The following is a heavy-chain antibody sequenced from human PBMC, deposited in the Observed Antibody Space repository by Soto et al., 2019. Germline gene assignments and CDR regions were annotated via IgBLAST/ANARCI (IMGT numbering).Heavy chain of an antibody. J-gene: IGHJ4*02. CDR3: ARVKSGRYYGSGSYYKFDY. CDR2: INHSGST. V-gene: IGHV4-34*01. CDR1: GGSFSGYY. Sequence: SSETLSLTCAVYGGSFSGYYWSWIRQPPGKGLEWIGEINHSGSTNYNPSLKSRVTISVDTSKNQFSLKLSSVTAADTAVYYCARVKSGRYYGSGSYYKFDYWGQGTLVTVSS. D-gene: IGHD3-10*01.